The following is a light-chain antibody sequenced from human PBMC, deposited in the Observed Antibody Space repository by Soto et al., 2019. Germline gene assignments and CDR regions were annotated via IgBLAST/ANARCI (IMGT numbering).Light chain of an antibody. V-gene: IGKV3-20*01. Sequence: EIVMTQSPGALSVPPVERSTLSFVASQSVSNNYLAWYQQKPGQAPRLLIYGASNRATGITDRFSGSGSGTDFTLTISRLEPEDFAVYYCQQYGSSGTFGQGTKVDIK. CDR3: QQYGSSGT. CDR1: QSVSNNY. CDR2: GAS. J-gene: IGKJ1*01.